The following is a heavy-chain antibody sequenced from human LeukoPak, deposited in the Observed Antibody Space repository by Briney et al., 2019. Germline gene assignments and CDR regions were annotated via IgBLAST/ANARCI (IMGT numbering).Heavy chain of an antibody. CDR3: ASNSGYDSFGFDY. CDR2: IKQDGSEK. D-gene: IGHD5-12*01. J-gene: IGHJ4*02. V-gene: IGHV3-7*01. Sequence: PGGSLRLSCAASGFTFSDYYMSWIRQAPGKGLEWVANIKQDGSEKYYVDSVKGRFTISRDNAKNSLYLQMNSLRAEDTAVYYCASNSGYDSFGFDYWGQGTLVTVSS. CDR1: GFTFSDYY.